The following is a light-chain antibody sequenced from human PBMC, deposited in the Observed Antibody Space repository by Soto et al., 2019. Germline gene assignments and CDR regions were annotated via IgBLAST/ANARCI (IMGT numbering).Light chain of an antibody. J-gene: IGLJ1*01. CDR3: CSYAGGSNV. V-gene: IGLV2-23*03. CDR2: EGS. CDR1: SSDVGSYEF. Sequence: QSALTQPASVSESPGQSITISCTGTSSDVGSYEFVPWYQQYPGKAPKLMIYEGSKRPSGVSDRFSGSKSGNTASLTISGLQAEDEADYFCCSYAGGSNVFGAGTKLTVL.